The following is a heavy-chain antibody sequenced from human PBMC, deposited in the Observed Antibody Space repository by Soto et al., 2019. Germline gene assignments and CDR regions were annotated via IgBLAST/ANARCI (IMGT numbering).Heavy chain of an antibody. D-gene: IGHD4-4*01. J-gene: IGHJ6*02. CDR3: AIGYYSNYWGVSMDV. CDR1: GSSFTSYW. Sequence: GESLKISCKGSGSSFTSYWISCVRQMPGKGLEWMGMIDPSDSYTNYSPSFQGHVTISADKSISTAYLQWRSLKASDTAMDCCAIGYYSNYWGVSMDVWGQGTTVTVSS. V-gene: IGHV5-10-1*01. CDR2: IDPSDSYT.